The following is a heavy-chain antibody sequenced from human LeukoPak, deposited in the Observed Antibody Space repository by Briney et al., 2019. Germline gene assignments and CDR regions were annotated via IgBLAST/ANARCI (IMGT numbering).Heavy chain of an antibody. Sequence: KPSETLSLTCAVYGGSFSGYYWSWIRQPPGKGLEWIREINHSGSTNYNPSLKSRVTISVDTSKNQFSLKLSSVTAADTAVYYCARGPSIVVVPAAFLYDYWGQGTLVTASS. CDR2: INHSGST. V-gene: IGHV4-34*01. D-gene: IGHD2-2*01. J-gene: IGHJ4*02. CDR1: GGSFSGYY. CDR3: ARGPSIVVVPAAFLYDY.